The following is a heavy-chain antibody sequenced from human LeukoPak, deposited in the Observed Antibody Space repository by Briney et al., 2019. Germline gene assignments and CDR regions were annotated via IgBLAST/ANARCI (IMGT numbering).Heavy chain of an antibody. V-gene: IGHV5-51*01. D-gene: IGHD2-15*01. Sequence: GESLKISCKGSGYSFTSYWIGWVRQMPGKGLEWMGIIYPGDSDTRYSPSFQGQVTISADKSISTAYLQWSSLKASDTAMYYCARRGEYCSGGSCYSDYWGQGTLVTVSS. CDR3: ARRGEYCSGGSCYSDY. CDR2: IYPGDSDT. CDR1: GYSFTSYW. J-gene: IGHJ4*02.